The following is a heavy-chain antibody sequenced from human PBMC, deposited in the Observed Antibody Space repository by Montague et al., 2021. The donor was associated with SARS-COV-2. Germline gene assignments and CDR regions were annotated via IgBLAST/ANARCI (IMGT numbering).Heavy chain of an antibody. V-gene: IGHV4-39*07. D-gene: IGHD3-22*01. J-gene: IGHJ4*02. Sequence: SETLSLTCTVSVGSISSNNCDWGWIRQPPGKALEWNGCIYYSGSTYYXPSLKSRVTMSVDTSENQFSLKLSSVTAADTAVYYCARDGFYYDRSGPSNFDYWGQGTLVTVSS. CDR3: ARDGFYYDRSGPSNFDY. CDR1: VGSISSNNCD. CDR2: IYYSGST.